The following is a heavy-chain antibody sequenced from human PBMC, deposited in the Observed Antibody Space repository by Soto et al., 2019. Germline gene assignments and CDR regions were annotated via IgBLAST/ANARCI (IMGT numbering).Heavy chain of an antibody. D-gene: IGHD2-2*02. V-gene: IGHV4-34*01. CDR1: GGSFSGYY. CDR3: ARARPAAIPRPGDYYGMDV. J-gene: IGHJ6*02. CDR2: INHSGST. Sequence: PSETLSLTCAVYGGSFSGYYWSWIRQPPGKGLEWIGAINHSGSTNYNPSLKRRVTISVGTSKSQFSLKLSSVTVADTAVYYCARARPAAIPRPGDYYGMDVWGQGTTVTVSS.